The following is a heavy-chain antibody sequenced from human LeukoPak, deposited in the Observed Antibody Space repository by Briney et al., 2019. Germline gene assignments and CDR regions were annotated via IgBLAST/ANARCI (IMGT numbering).Heavy chain of an antibody. J-gene: IGHJ4*02. D-gene: IGHD2-21*02. V-gene: IGHV1-18*01. CDR3: AKEQEGTAIGGVFDY. Sequence: ASVKVSCMASGYSFTSFGLSWVRQAPGQGPEWMGWISAASGSTNYAQKFQDRVTMTTDTSTTTVYMELSSLRSDDTAVYYCAKEQEGTAIGGVFDYWGQGTVVTVSS. CDR1: GYSFTSFG. CDR2: ISAASGST.